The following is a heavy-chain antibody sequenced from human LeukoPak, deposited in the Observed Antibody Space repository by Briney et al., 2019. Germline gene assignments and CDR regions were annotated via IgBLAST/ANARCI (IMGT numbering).Heavy chain of an antibody. J-gene: IGHJ4*02. CDR2: ISAYNGNT. D-gene: IGHD6-13*01. V-gene: IGHV1-18*01. Sequence: GASVKVSCKASGYTFTSYGISWVRQAPGQGLEWMGWISAYNGNTNYAQKLQGRVTMTTDTSTSTAYMELRSLRSDDTAVYYCARRPRMSSSWRGRANYFDYWGQGTLVTVSS. CDR3: ARRPRMSSSWRGRANYFDY. CDR1: GYTFTSYG.